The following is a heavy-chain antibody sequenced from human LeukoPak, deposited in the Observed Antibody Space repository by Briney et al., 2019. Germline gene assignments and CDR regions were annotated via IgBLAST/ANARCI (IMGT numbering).Heavy chain of an antibody. Sequence: SETLSLTCTVSGDSFSTYSWSWVRQPPGRGLEWIGYVYYSGSTTYNPSLKSRVTISLDTSKNQFSLKLKSMIAADTAVYYCTGDYTSSSYRFDYWGQGTLVTVSS. CDR3: TGDYTSSSYRFDY. J-gene: IGHJ4*02. CDR1: GDSFSTYS. CDR2: VYYSGST. V-gene: IGHV4-59*12. D-gene: IGHD3-10*01.